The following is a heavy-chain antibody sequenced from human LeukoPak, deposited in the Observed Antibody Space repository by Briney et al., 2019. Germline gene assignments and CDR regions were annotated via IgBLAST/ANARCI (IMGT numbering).Heavy chain of an antibody. D-gene: IGHD2-2*01. V-gene: IGHV1-8*03. CDR3: ARGTSSWTLYYYYYMDV. CDR2: MNPSSGNT. J-gene: IGHJ6*03. CDR1: GYTFTSYD. Sequence: GAAVKVSCKASGYTFTSYDINWVRQATGQGLEWMGWMNPSSGNTGYAQKFQGRVTITRNTSISTAYMELSSLRSEDTAVYYCARGTSSWTLYYYYYMDVWGKGTTVTVSS.